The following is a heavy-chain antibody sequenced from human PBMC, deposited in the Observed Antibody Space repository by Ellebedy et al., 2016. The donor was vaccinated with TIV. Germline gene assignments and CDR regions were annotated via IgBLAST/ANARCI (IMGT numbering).Heavy chain of an antibody. V-gene: IGHV3-23*01. CDR2: ISGGGGTNT. CDR1: VSGFSSSDFA. J-gene: IGHJ4*02. Sequence: PGGSLRLSCAVSVSGFSSSDFAMSWIRQPPGKGLEWVSFISGGGGTNTYYADSVKGRFTISRDNSKNTLYLQMNSLRGEDTAVYYCARGRGGSTGSDYFDYWGQGTLVTVSS. CDR3: ARGRGGSTGSDYFDY. D-gene: IGHD2-2*01.